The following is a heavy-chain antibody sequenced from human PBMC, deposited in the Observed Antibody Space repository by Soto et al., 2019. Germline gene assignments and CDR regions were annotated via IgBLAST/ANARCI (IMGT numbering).Heavy chain of an antibody. D-gene: IGHD2-15*01. CDR1: GGSFSGYY. J-gene: IGHJ4*02. V-gene: IGHV4-34*01. CDR3: ERGRRYCSGGICYTRLAGYFDY. Sequence: SETLSLTCAVYGGSFSGYYWSWIRQPPGKGLEWIGEINHSGSTNYNPSLKSRVTISVDTSKNQFSLKLSSVTAADTAVYYCERGRRYCSGGICYTRLAGYFDYWGQGTLVTVSS. CDR2: INHSGST.